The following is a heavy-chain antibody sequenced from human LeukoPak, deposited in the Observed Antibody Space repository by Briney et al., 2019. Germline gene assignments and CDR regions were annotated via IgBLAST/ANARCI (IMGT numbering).Heavy chain of an antibody. V-gene: IGHV3-21*06. CDR3: ARVGRFGELLTSYFDY. J-gene: IGHJ4*02. CDR2: ISISSSYT. CDR1: GFTFSSYS. Sequence: PGGSLRLSCAASGFTFSSYSMNWVRQAPGKGLEWGSFISISSSYTYYADSMKGRFTISRDNAKNSLYLQMNRLRAEDTAVYYCARVGRFGELLTSYFDYWGQGTLVTVSS. D-gene: IGHD3-10*01.